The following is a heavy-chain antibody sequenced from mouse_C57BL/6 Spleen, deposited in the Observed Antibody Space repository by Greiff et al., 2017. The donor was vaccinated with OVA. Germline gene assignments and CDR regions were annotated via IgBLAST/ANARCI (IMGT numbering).Heavy chain of an antibody. D-gene: IGHD4-1*01. CDR2: INPSSGYT. J-gene: IGHJ4*01. CDR1: GYTFTSYT. CDR3: ALRGGWDGITDYAMDY. Sequence: QVQLQQSGAELARPGASVKMSCKASGYTFTSYTMHWVKQRPGQGLEWIGYINPSSGYTKYNQKFKDKATLTADKSSSTAYMQLSSLTSEDSAVYYSALRGGWDGITDYAMDYWGQGTSVTVSS. V-gene: IGHV1-4*01.